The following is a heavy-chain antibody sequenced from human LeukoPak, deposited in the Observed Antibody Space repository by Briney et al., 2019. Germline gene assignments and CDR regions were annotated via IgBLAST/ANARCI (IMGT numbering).Heavy chain of an antibody. CDR2: INPNSGGT. CDR3: ARDRRDDYYDTAEVGYFQH. J-gene: IGHJ1*01. CDR1: GYTFTGYH. D-gene: IGHD3-22*01. V-gene: IGHV1-2*02. Sequence: VASVKVSCKASGYTFTGYHMHWVRQAPGQGLEWMGWINPNSGGTNYAQKFQGRVTMTRDTSIGTAYMELSRLRSDDTAVYYCARDRRDDYYDTAEVGYFQHWGQGTLVTVSS.